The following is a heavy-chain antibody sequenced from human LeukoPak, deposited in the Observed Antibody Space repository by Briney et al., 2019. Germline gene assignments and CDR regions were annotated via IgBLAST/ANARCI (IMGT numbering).Heavy chain of an antibody. CDR3: TRDFDFSSAI. CDR2: ISPDGSTT. J-gene: IGHJ4*02. V-gene: IGHV3-74*01. D-gene: IGHD3-3*01. CDR1: GFTFSSYW. Sequence: GGSLRLPCAASGFTFSSYWVHGVRQAPGKGRVGVSRISPDGSTTVHADSVEGRFTTSRDNAKNTLFLQMNSVRAEATAVYYCTRDFDFSSAIWGQGTLVTVSS.